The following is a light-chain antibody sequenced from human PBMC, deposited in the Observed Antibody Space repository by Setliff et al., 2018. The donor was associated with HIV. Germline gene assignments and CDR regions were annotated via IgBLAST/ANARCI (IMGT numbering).Light chain of an antibody. Sequence: QSVLTQPASVSGSPGQSITISCTGTSSDVGANNFVSWYQQHPGEAPKLMISEVSNRPSGVSNRLSGSKSGNTASLTISGLQAEDEAHYYCSAYATSHTYVFGTGTKVTVL. J-gene: IGLJ1*01. V-gene: IGLV2-14*03. CDR3: SAYATSHTYV. CDR1: SSDVGANNF. CDR2: EVS.